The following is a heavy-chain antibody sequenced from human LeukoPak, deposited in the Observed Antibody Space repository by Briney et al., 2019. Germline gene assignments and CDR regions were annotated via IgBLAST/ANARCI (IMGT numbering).Heavy chain of an antibody. V-gene: IGHV3-66*01. CDR1: GFTVSSNY. CDR3: ARGKMAPPDRHFDY. D-gene: IGHD5-24*01. J-gene: IGHJ4*02. CDR2: IYSGGST. Sequence: GGSLRLSCAASGFTVSSNYMSWVRQAPGKGLEWVSVIYSGGSTYYADSVKGRLTISRDNSKNTLYLQMNSLRAEDTAVYYCARGKMAPPDRHFDYWGQGTLVTVSS.